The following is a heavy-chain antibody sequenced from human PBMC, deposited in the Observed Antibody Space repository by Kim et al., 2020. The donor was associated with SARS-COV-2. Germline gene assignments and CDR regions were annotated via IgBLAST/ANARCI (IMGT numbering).Heavy chain of an antibody. CDR2: IVVGSGNT. CDR1: GFTFTSSA. V-gene: IGHV1-58*01. D-gene: IGHD2-8*01. CDR3: AAIPPLSNVYYYYGMDV. J-gene: IGHJ6*02. Sequence: SVKVSCKASGFTFTSSAVQWVRQARGQRLEWIGWIVVGSGNTNYAQKFQERVTITRDMSTSTAYMELSSLRSEDTAVYYCAAIPPLSNVYYYYGMDVWGQGTTVTVSS.